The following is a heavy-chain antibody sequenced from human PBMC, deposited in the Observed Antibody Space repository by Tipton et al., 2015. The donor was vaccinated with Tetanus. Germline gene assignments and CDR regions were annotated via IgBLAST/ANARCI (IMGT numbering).Heavy chain of an antibody. J-gene: IGHJ5*02. CDR3: ARAFFAAATS. D-gene: IGHD6-25*01. V-gene: IGHV3-23*03. Sequence: SLRLSCAASGFNLNSYAMSWVRQAPGKAPEWVSVIYSGSSSTYYADSAKGRFTISRDNAKNSLYLQMNSLRDDDTAVYYCARAFFAAATSWGQGTLVTVSS. CDR2: IYSGSSST. CDR1: GFNLNSYA.